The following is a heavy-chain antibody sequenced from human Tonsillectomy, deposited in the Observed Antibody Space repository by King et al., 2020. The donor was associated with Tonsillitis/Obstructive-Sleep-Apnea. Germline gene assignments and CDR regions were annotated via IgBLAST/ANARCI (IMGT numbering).Heavy chain of an antibody. Sequence: QLVQSGGGLVKPGGSLRLSCAASGFTFSSYSMNWVRQAPGKGLEWVSSISSSSSYIYYADSVKGRFTISRDNAKNSLYLQMNSLRAEDTAVYYCARDSALDYSQHDYWGQGTLVTVSS. V-gene: IGHV3-21*01. CDR2: ISSSSSYI. J-gene: IGHJ4*02. CDR1: GFTFSSYS. D-gene: IGHD4-11*01. CDR3: ARDSALDYSQHDY.